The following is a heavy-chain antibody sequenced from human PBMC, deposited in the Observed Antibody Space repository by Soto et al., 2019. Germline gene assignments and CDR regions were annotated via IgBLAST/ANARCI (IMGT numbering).Heavy chain of an antibody. J-gene: IGHJ4*02. CDR1: GGSISSGGYS. CDR3: ARGRGCSSSTCYEDN. CDR2: IYHSGST. Sequence: PSETLSLTCAVSGGSISSGGYSWSWIRQPPGKGLEWIGYIYHSGSTYYNPSLKSRVTISVDRSKNQFSLKVTSLTAADTAVYYCARGRGCSSSTCYEDNWGQGTLVTVSS. V-gene: IGHV4-30-2*01. D-gene: IGHD2-2*01.